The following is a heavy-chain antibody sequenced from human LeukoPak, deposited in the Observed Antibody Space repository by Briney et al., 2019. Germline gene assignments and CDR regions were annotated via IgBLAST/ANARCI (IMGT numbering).Heavy chain of an antibody. D-gene: IGHD6-13*01. CDR1: GVGITSYY. CDR3: ARIQGYSSTWEQDAFDI. CDR2: IFNSGIT. V-gene: IGHV4-59*01. J-gene: IGHJ3*02. Sequence: PSETLSLTCNVSGVGITSYYWSWIRQPPEKGLEWIGYIFNSGITKYNPSLKSRVSISLDTSKNQFALRLTSVTTADTAVYFCARIQGYSSTWEQDAFDIWRTGALVTVSS.